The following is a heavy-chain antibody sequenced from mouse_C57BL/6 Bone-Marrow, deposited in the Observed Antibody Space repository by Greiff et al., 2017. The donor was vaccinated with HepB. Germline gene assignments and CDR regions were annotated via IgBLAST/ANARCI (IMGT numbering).Heavy chain of an antibody. J-gene: IGHJ2*01. CDR2: IYPSDSET. Sequence: VQLQQPGAELVRPGSSVKLSCKASGYTFTSYWMDWVKQRPGQGLEWIGNIYPSDSETHYNQKFKDKATLTVDKSSSTAYMQLSSLTSEDSAVYYCARKTVVARGNYFDYWGQGTTLTVSS. CDR1: GYTFTSYW. CDR3: ARKTVVARGNYFDY. V-gene: IGHV1-61*01. D-gene: IGHD1-1*01.